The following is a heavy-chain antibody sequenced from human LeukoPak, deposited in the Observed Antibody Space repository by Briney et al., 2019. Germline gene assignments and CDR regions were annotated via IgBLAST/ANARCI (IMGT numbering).Heavy chain of an antibody. CDR2: INHSGST. CDR1: GGSISGYY. D-gene: IGHD3-3*01. J-gene: IGHJ5*02. Sequence: SETLSLTCAVYGGSISGYYWSWIRQPPGKGLEWIGEINHSGSTNYNPSLKSRVTISVDTSKNQFSLKLSSVTAADTAVYYCARDVRFLEWLSPRRWFDPWGQGTLVTVSS. V-gene: IGHV4-34*01. CDR3: ARDVRFLEWLSPRRWFDP.